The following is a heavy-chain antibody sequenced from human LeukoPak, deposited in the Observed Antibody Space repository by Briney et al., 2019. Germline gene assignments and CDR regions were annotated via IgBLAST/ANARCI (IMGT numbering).Heavy chain of an antibody. V-gene: IGHV4-59*08. D-gene: IGHD6-25*01. Sequence: TSETLSLTCTVSGDSMSSYYWSWIRQPPGKGLEWIGHIYYSGSTDYSPSLKSRLTISVDTSKNQFSLQLSSVTAADTAVYFCARQNSGARLNVWGQGTTVTVSS. CDR1: GDSMSSYY. J-gene: IGHJ6*02. CDR2: IYYSGST. CDR3: ARQNSGARLNV.